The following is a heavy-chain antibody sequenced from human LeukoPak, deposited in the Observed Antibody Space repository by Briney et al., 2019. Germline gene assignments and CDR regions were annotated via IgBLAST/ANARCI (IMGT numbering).Heavy chain of an antibody. Sequence: PSETLSLTCTVSGGSISSYYWSWIRQPPGKGLEWVGYIYYSGSTNYNPSLKSRVTISVDTSKNQFSLRLNSVTAADTAVYYCARVSGRGSTYASFDSWGQGTLVTVSS. CDR3: ARVSGRGSTYASFDS. CDR2: IYYSGST. CDR1: GGSISSYY. J-gene: IGHJ4*02. V-gene: IGHV4-59*12. D-gene: IGHD5-18*01.